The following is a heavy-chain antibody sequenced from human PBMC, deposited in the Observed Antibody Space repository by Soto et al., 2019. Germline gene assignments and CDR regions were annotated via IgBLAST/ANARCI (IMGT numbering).Heavy chain of an antibody. Sequence: GGSLRLSCAASGFTFSSYGMHWVRQAPGKGLEWVAVISYDGTNKYNADSVKGRFTISRDNSKNTLYLQMNSLRADDTAVYYCARDRDYYDSSSMGYWGQGTPVTVSS. CDR2: ISYDGTNK. CDR3: ARDRDYYDSSSMGY. J-gene: IGHJ4*02. CDR1: GFTFSSYG. V-gene: IGHV3-30-3*01. D-gene: IGHD3-22*01.